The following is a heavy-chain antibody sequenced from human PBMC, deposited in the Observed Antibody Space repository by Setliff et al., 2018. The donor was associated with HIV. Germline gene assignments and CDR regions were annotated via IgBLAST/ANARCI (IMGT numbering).Heavy chain of an antibody. D-gene: IGHD5-12*01. CDR2: INPSGGST. J-gene: IGHJ6*02. Sequence: ASVKVSCKASGYTFTSYYMHWVRQAPGQGLEWMGIINPSGGSTSYAQKFQGRVTMTRDTSTSTVYMELSSLRSEDTAVYYYARYLGGYNPTNYYYNAMDVWGQGTTVTVSS. V-gene: IGHV1-46*01. CDR3: ARYLGGYNPTNYYYNAMDV. CDR1: GYTFTSYY.